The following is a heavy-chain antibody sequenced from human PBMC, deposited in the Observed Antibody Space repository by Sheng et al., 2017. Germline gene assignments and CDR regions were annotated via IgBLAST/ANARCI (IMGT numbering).Heavy chain of an antibody. Sequence: QLQLQESGPGLVKPSETLSLTCTVSGGSISSSSYYWGWIRQPPGKGLEWIGSIYYSGSTYYNPSLKSRVTISVDTSKNQFSLKLSSVTAADTAVYYCARDFNYYDSSGTREFDYWGQGTLVTVSS. CDR2: IYYSGST. J-gene: IGHJ4*02. D-gene: IGHD3-22*01. V-gene: IGHV4-39*07. CDR1: GGSISSSSYY. CDR3: ARDFNYYDSSGTREFDY.